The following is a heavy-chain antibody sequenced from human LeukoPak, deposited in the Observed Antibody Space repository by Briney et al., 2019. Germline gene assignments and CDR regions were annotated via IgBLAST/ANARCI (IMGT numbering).Heavy chain of an antibody. D-gene: IGHD2-15*01. CDR1: GFTFTNYA. CDR3: AKARYCSGGSCYSDY. Sequence: GGSLRLSCAVPGFTFTNYAMSWVRQAPGKGLEWVSAISGSGGSTYYADSVKGRFTISRDNSKNTLYLQMNSLRAEDTAVYYCAKARYCSGGSCYSDYWGQGTLVTVSS. J-gene: IGHJ4*02. V-gene: IGHV3-23*01. CDR2: ISGSGGST.